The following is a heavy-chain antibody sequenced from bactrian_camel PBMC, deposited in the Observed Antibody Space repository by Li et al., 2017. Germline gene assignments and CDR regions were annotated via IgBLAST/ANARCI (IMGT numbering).Heavy chain of an antibody. CDR3: NQYARGGSFRCSCDS. CDR2: IDSDGQS. V-gene: IGHV3S55*01. D-gene: IGHD3*01. CDR1: GLTYCNHD. J-gene: IGHJ4*01. Sequence: HVQLVESGGGSVQAGGSLILSCTAYGLTYCNHDMSWYRQAPGKEREFVAEIDSDGQSRYADSVKGRFTISQDNTKSTLYLQMNSLKVDDTAMYICNQYARGGSFRCSCDSWGQGTQVTVS.